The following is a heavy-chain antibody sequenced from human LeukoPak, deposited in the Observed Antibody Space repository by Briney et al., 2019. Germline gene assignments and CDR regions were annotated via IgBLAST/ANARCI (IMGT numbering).Heavy chain of an antibody. CDR3: ARSANPKYYDFWSGYPYYFDY. V-gene: IGHV4-39*07. CDR2: IYYSGST. J-gene: IGHJ4*02. D-gene: IGHD3-3*01. Sequence: SETLSLTCTVSGGSISSSSYYWGWIRQPPGKGLEWIGSIYYSGSTYYNPSLKSRVTISVDTSKNQFSLKLSSVTAADTAVYYCARSANPKYYDFWSGYPYYFDYWGQGTLVTVSS. CDR1: GGSISSSSYY.